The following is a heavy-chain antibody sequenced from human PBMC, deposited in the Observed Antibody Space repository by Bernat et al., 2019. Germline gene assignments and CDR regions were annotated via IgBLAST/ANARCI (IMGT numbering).Heavy chain of an antibody. Sequence: EVQLVESGGGLVQPGGSLRLSCAASGFTFSSYSMNWVRQAPGKGLEWVSYISSSSSTIYYADSVKGRFTISRDNAKNSLYLQMNSLRAEDTAVYYCVRQYYYDSSGYYPVGMDVWGQGTTVTVSS. D-gene: IGHD3-22*01. J-gene: IGHJ6*02. V-gene: IGHV3-48*01. CDR3: VRQYYYDSSGYYPVGMDV. CDR1: GFTFSSYS. CDR2: ISSSSSTI.